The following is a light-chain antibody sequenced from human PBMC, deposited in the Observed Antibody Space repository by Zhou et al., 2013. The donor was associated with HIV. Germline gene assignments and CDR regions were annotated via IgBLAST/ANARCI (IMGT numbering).Light chain of an antibody. CDR1: QSISTN. J-gene: IGKJ4*01. CDR2: GAF. Sequence: EIVLTQSPGTLSLSPGERATLSCRASQSISTNLAWYQQKPGQAPRLLIYGAFTRATGIPARFSGSRSGTEFTLTISSMQSEDFAVYYCQQYHNRPPALTFGGGTEVEIK. V-gene: IGKV3-15*01. CDR3: QQYHNRPPALT.